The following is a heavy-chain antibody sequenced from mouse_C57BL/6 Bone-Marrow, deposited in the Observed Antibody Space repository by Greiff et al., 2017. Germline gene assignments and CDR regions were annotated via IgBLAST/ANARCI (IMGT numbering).Heavy chain of an antibody. Sequence: EVKLMESGGDLVKPGGSLKLSCAASGFTFSSYGMSWVRQTPDKRLEWVATISSGGSYTYYPDSVKGRFTISRDNAKNTLYLQMSSLKSEDTAMYYCARPSLDYYGSRFAYWGQGTLVTVSA. V-gene: IGHV5-6*01. CDR1: GFTFSSYG. CDR3: ARPSLDYYGSRFAY. J-gene: IGHJ3*01. CDR2: ISSGGSYT. D-gene: IGHD1-1*01.